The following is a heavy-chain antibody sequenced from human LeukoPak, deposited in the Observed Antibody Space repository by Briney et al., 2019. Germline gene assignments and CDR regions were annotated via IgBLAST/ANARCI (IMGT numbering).Heavy chain of an antibody. CDR1: GFTFSNYA. CDR3: AKRTSSGWYYFDY. J-gene: IGHJ4*02. D-gene: IGHD6-19*01. V-gene: IGHV3-23*01. CDR2: IGNSGDNT. Sequence: GASLRLSCAASGFTFSNYAMSWVRQAPGKGLEWVSSIGNSGDNTYYADSVKGRFTISRDNSKNTMYLQMNSLRAEDTAVYYCAKRTSSGWYYFDYWGQGTLVTVSS.